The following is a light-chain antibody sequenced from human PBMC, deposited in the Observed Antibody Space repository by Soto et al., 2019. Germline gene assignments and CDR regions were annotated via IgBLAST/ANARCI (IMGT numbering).Light chain of an antibody. CDR3: GTWDSSLSAVV. Sequence: QSVLTQPPSVSAAPGQKVTISCSGSSSNMGSNYVSWYQQLPGTAPKLLIYDNNKRPSGIPDRFSGSKSGTSATLGITGLLTGDEADYYCGTWDSSLSAVVFGGGTKVTVL. J-gene: IGLJ2*01. V-gene: IGLV1-51*01. CDR1: SSNMGSNY. CDR2: DNN.